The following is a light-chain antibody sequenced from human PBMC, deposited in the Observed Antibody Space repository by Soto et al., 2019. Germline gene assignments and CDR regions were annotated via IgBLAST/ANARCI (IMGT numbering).Light chain of an antibody. V-gene: IGLV2-23*01. Sequence: QSVLTQPASVSGSPGQAITISCTGTSSDVGSYNLVSWYQQHPGKAPKLMIYEGSKRLSGVSNRFSGSKSGNTASLTISGLQAEDEADYYCCSYAGSSTPYVFGTGTKVTVL. CDR3: CSYAGSSTPYV. J-gene: IGLJ1*01. CDR2: EGS. CDR1: SSDVGSYNL.